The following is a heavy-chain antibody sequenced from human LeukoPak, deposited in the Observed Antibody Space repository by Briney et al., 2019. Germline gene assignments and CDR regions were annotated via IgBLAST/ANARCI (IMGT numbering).Heavy chain of an antibody. V-gene: IGHV4-38-2*02. CDR3: ARDEVRGVIVD. CDR2: IYHSGST. Sequence: SETLSLTCTVSHYSINSGYYWGWIRQPPGKGLEWIGSIYHSGSTYYNPSLKSRVTISVDTSKNQFSLKLSSVTAADTAVYYCARDEVRGVIVDWGQGTLVIVSS. D-gene: IGHD3-10*01. J-gene: IGHJ4*02. CDR1: HYSINSGYY.